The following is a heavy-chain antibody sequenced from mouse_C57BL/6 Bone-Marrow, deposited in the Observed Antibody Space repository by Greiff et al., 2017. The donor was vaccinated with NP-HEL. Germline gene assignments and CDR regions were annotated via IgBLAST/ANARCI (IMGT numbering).Heavy chain of an antibody. D-gene: IGHD2-4*01. CDR1: GFTFSSYG. CDR3: ARPRGYDYDMFAY. CDR2: ISSGGSYT. V-gene: IGHV5-6*01. Sequence: EVMLVESGGDLVKPGGSLKLSCAASGFTFSSYGMSWVRQTPDKRLEWVATISSGGSYTYYPDSVKGRFTISRDNAKKTLYLQMSSLKSEDTAMYYCARPRGYDYDMFAYWGQGTLVTVSA. J-gene: IGHJ3*01.